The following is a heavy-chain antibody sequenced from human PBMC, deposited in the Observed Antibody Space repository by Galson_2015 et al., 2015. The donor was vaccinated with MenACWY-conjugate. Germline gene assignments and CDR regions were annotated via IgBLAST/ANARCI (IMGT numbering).Heavy chain of an antibody. CDR2: IYPGDSDT. Sequence: QSGAEVKKPGESLKISCKGSGYTFTSNWIGWVRQMPGKGLKWMGIIYPGDSDTRYTPSFQGHVTISADKSINTAYLQWGSLEASDTAMYYCARQGFGSSSLDYWGQGTLVTVSS. CDR1: GYTFTSNW. J-gene: IGHJ4*02. D-gene: IGHD6-6*01. CDR3: ARQGFGSSSLDY. V-gene: IGHV5-51*01.